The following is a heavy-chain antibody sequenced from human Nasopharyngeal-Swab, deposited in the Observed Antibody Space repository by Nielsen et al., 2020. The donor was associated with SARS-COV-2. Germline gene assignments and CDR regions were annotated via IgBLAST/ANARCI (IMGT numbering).Heavy chain of an antibody. CDR2: IIPIFGTA. J-gene: IGHJ4*02. CDR3: ATPQTDDGGNYFDY. Sequence: WVRQAPGQGLEWMGGIIPIFGTANYAQKFQGRVTITADESTSTAYMELSSLRSEDTAVYYCATPQTDDGGNYFDYWGQGTLVTSPQ. V-gene: IGHV1-69*01. D-gene: IGHD3-16*01.